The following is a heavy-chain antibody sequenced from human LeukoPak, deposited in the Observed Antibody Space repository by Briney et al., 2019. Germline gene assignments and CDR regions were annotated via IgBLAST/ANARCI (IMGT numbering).Heavy chain of an antibody. Sequence: GGSLRLSWAASGFTFSSYAMSWVRQAPGKGLEWVSAFSGSGGSTYYADSVKGRFTISRDNSKNTLYLQMNSLRAEDTAVYYCAKDLGDYYGDYWGQGTLVTVSS. CDR3: AKDLGDYYGDY. J-gene: IGHJ4*02. V-gene: IGHV3-23*01. CDR2: FSGSGGST. CDR1: GFTFSSYA. D-gene: IGHD2-21*02.